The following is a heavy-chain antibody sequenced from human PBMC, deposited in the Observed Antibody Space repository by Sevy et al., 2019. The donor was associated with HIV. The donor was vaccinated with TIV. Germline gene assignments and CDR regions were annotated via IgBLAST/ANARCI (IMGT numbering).Heavy chain of an antibody. CDR1: GLTVGSLS. Sequence: EGSLRLSCVASGLTVGSLSINWVRQAPGKGLEWVSLIDSAGTTFYSDSVKGRFTISRDNSNNTLDLQMNSLRAEDTAIYYCARIKGASSSYAMDVWGQGTTVTVSS. CDR3: ARIKGASSSYAMDV. D-gene: IGHD2-2*01. V-gene: IGHV3-53*01. J-gene: IGHJ6*02. CDR2: IDSAGTT.